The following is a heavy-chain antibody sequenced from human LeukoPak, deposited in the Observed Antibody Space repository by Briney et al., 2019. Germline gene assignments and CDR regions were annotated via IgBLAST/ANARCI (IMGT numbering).Heavy chain of an antibody. CDR2: ISAYNGNT. D-gene: IGHD2-2*01. V-gene: IGHV1-18*01. CDR1: VYTFTNYG. J-gene: IGHJ4*02. Sequence: ASVKVSCKASVYTFTNYGISWVRQAPGQGLEWMGWISAYNGNTNYAQKFQGRVTMTTDTSTSTAYMELRSLRSDDTAVYYCARDSCSSTTCYLGDYWGQGTLVTVSS. CDR3: ARDSCSSTTCYLGDY.